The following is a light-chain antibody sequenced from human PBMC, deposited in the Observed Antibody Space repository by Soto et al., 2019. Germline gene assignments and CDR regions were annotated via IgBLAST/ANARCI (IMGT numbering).Light chain of an antibody. J-gene: IGKJ1*01. CDR3: PHIYSTTRT. CDR1: QSLSNY. V-gene: IGKV1-39*01. Sequence: DIQMTQSPSSLSASVGDRVTITCRASQSLSNYLSWYQQRPGKAPKLLIYAASTLQSGVPSRFSGSGSGTEFTLIISRLQPEEFATYYCPHIYSTTRTFGQGTKVEIK. CDR2: AAS.